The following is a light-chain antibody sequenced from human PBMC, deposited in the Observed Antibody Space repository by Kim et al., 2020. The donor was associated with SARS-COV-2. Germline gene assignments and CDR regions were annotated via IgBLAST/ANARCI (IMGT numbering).Light chain of an antibody. CDR3: QRTYNAPPT. CDR2: SAS. V-gene: IGKV1-27*01. J-gene: IGKJ3*01. CDR1: QGLNNH. Sequence: DIHLTPSPSSLSASIRDRVTIPCRVSQGLNNHLNSYRQKPGIVPKLLISSASTLQSGVPSRFSGSGSGTDSTLTISSLQAEDVATYNGQRTYNAPPTFGPGTKVDIK.